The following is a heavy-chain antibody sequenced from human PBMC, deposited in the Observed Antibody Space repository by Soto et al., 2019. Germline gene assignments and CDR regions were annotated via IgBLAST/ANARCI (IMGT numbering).Heavy chain of an antibody. J-gene: IGHJ5*02. CDR2: ISYDGSNK. V-gene: IGHV3-30*18. D-gene: IGHD6-13*01. CDR1: GFTFSSYG. Sequence: QVQLVESGGGVVQPGRSLRLSCAASGFTFSSYGMHWVRQAPGKGLEWVAVISYDGSNKYYADSVKGRFTISRDNSKNTLYLQMNSLRAEDTAVYYCAKEYSSSWSWGQGTLVTVSS. CDR3: AKEYSSSWS.